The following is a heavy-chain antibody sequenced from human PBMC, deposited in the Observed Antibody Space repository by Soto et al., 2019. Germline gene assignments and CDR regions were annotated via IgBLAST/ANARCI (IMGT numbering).Heavy chain of an antibody. Sequence: SETLSLTCTVSGGSITSTSYYWGWIRQPPGKGLEWIGNIYYSGTTYYNPSLKSRVTISVDTSKNQFSLKLSSVTAADTAVYYCARHKGGYYSGVDVWGQGTTVTVSS. CDR3: ARHKGGYYSGVDV. J-gene: IGHJ6*02. V-gene: IGHV4-39*01. CDR2: IYYSGTT. D-gene: IGHD3-16*01. CDR1: GGSITSTSYY.